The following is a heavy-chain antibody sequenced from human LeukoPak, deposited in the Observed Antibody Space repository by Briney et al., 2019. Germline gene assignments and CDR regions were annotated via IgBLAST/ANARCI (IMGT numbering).Heavy chain of an antibody. CDR2: INQDESKK. J-gene: IGHJ4*02. V-gene: IGHV3-7*01. CDR1: GFTFSNDW. Sequence: GGSLRLSCAASGFTFSNDWMCWVRQAPGKGLEWVANINQDESKKYYAGSVKGRFTISRDNARNSLYLQMSSLTAEDTAIYYCARDHAYRADYWGQGTLVTVSS. D-gene: IGHD2-2*01. CDR3: ARDHAYRADY.